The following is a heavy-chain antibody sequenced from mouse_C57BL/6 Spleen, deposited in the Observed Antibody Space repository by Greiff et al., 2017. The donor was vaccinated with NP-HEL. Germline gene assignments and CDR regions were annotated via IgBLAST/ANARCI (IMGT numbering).Heavy chain of an antibody. CDR3: ARGIYDGDPLYAMDY. J-gene: IGHJ4*01. CDR1: GYAFTNYL. Sequence: QVQLQQSGAELVRPGTSVKVSCKASGYAFTNYLIEWVKQRPGQGLEWIGVINPGSGGTNYNEKFKGKATLTADKSSSTAYMQLSSLTSEDSAVYFCARGIYDGDPLYAMDYWGQGTSVTVSS. D-gene: IGHD2-3*01. V-gene: IGHV1-54*01. CDR2: INPGSGGT.